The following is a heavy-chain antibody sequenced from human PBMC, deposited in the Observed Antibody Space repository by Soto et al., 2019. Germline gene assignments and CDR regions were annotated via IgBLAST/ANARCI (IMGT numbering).Heavy chain of an antibody. J-gene: IGHJ5*02. CDR3: ARVIAGSNYCSSTSCYNNWFDP. CDR2: IIPILGIA. D-gene: IGHD2-2*02. Sequence: ASVKVSCKASGGTFSSYTISWVRQAPGQGLEWMGRIIPILGIANYAQKFQGRVTITADKSTSTAYMELSSLRSEDTAVYYCARVIAGSNYCSSTSCYNNWFDPWGQGTLVTVSS. CDR1: GGTFSSYT. V-gene: IGHV1-69*02.